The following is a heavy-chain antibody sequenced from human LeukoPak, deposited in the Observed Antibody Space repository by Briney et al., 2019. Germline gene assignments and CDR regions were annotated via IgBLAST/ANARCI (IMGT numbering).Heavy chain of an antibody. CDR1: GYTFTSYG. CDR3: ARGTKVAVSQNYYYYMDV. V-gene: IGHV1-18*01. CDR2: ISAYNGNT. D-gene: IGHD6-19*01. J-gene: IGHJ6*03. Sequence: ASVKVSCKASGYTFTSYGISWVRQAPGQGLEWMGWISAYNGNTNYAQKLQGRVTMTTDTSTSTAYMELRSLRSDDTAVYYCARGTKVAVSQNYYYYMDVWGKGTTVTISS.